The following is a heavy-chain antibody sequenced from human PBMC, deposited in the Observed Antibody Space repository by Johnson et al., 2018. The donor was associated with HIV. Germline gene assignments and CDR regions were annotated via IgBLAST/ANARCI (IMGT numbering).Heavy chain of an antibody. CDR1: RFTFSSYW. CDR2: IYDGDTT. V-gene: IGHV3-NL1*01. D-gene: IGHD5-12*01. J-gene: IGHJ3*02. CDR3: AKEPRPGIVATDDAFDI. Sequence: QVQLVESGGDLVQPGGSLRLSCAASRFTFSSYWMHWVRQAPGKGLEWVSVIYDGDTTYYTDSVKGRFTISRDNSKNTLYLQMNSLRAEDTAVYYCAKEPRPGIVATDDAFDIWGQGTMVTVSS.